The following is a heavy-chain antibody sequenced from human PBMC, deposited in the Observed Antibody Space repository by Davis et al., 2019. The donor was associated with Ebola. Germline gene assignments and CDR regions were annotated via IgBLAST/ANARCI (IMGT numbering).Heavy chain of an antibody. V-gene: IGHV3-74*01. CDR1: GFTFSSYW. CDR3: ARDMISGWKFDY. Sequence: GESLKISCAASGFTFSSYWMHWVRQAPGKGLVWVSRINPDGSFTDYADSVKGRFSISRDSTSNTLYLQMNGLRAEDTAVYYCARDMISGWKFDYWGQGSLVTVSS. CDR2: INPDGSFT. J-gene: IGHJ4*02. D-gene: IGHD6-19*01.